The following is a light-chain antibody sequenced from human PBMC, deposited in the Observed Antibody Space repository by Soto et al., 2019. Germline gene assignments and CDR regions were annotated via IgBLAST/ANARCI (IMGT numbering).Light chain of an antibody. CDR1: QSINNNY. Sequence: EIVLTQSPDTLSLSPGERATLSCRASQSINNNYLAWHQQKPGQAPRLLIYAASSRATGIPDRFSGSGSGTDFTLTISRLEPGDFAVYYCQRYGRSPRTFGQGTKVEIK. CDR3: QRYGRSPRT. J-gene: IGKJ1*01. CDR2: AAS. V-gene: IGKV3-20*01.